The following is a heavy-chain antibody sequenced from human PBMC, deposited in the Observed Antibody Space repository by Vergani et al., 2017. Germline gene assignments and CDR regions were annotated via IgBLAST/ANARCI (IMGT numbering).Heavy chain of an antibody. V-gene: IGHV3-30*02. J-gene: IGHJ6*02. CDR3: ANSVIAGNVGVAYFGMDV. Sequence: QVQLEESGGGVVQPGGSLRLSCIASGFTFRIYGMHWVRQAPGKGLEWVAFIRYDGTKRFYGDSVKGRFTISRDNSKNTLYLQMNNLRAADTAVYYCANSVIAGNVGVAYFGMDVWGRGTTVTVSS. CDR2: IRYDGTKR. D-gene: IGHD2/OR15-2a*01. CDR1: GFTFRIYG.